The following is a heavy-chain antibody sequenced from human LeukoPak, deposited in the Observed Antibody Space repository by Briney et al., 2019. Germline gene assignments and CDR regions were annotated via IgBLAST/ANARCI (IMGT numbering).Heavy chain of an antibody. CDR1: GFTFSNSW. D-gene: IGHD3-10*01. J-gene: IGHJ4*02. Sequence: GGSLRLSCTASGFTFSNSWVHWVRQAPGKGLMWLSRINSDASTIDYADSVKGRFTTSRDNAKNTLYLQMSSLRAEDTAVYYCARAGYYRFNYWGQGTLVTVSS. CDR2: INSDASTI. V-gene: IGHV3-74*01. CDR3: ARAGYYRFNY.